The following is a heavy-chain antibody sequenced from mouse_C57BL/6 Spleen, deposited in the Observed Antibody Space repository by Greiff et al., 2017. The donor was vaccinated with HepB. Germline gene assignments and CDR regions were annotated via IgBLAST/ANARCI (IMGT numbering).Heavy chain of an antibody. V-gene: IGHV1-59*01. CDR3: ASPYDGYYRNMGAMDY. D-gene: IGHD2-3*01. CDR2: IDPSDSYT. CDR1: GYTFTSYW. Sequence: VQLQQSGAELVRPGTSVKLSCKASGYTFTSYWMHWVKQRPGQGLEWIGVIDPSDSYTNYNQKFKGKATLTVDTSSSTAYMQLSSLTSEDSAVYYCASPYDGYYRNMGAMDYWGQGTSVTVSS. J-gene: IGHJ4*01.